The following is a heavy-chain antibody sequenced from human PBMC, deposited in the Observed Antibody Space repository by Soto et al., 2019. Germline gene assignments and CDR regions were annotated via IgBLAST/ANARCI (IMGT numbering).Heavy chain of an antibody. J-gene: IGHJ6*02. CDR3: AKSRVTAIHWMDV. D-gene: IGHD5-18*01. Sequence: GESLKISCAASGFTFSSYAMSWVRQAPGKGLEWVSAISGSGGSTYYADSVKGRFTISRDNSKNTLYLQMNSLRAEDTAVYYCAKSRVTAIHWMDVWGQGTTVTVSS. CDR2: ISGSGGST. CDR1: GFTFSSYA. V-gene: IGHV3-23*01.